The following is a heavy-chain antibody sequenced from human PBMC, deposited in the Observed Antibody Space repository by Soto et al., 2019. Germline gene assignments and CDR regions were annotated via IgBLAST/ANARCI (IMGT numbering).Heavy chain of an antibody. J-gene: IGHJ2*01. V-gene: IGHV1-18*01. CDR3: ATDRTYYDSSGDPEF. CDR1: GYTFSNYG. D-gene: IGHD3-22*01. CDR2: GSTYNGNT. Sequence: VASVKVSFKASGYTFSNYGISWVRQAPGQGLEWMGWGSTYNGNTIYAQKFQARVTMTTEKATKTAYMELKNLRSDDTALYYCATDRTYYDSSGDPEFWG.